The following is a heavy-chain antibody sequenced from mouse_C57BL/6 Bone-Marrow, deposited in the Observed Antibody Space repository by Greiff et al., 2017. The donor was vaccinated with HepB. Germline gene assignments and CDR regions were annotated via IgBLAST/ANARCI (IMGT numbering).Heavy chain of an antibody. Sequence: QVQLQQPGAELVMPGASVKLSCKASGYTFTSYWMHWVKQRPGQGLEWIGEIDPSDSYTNYNQKFKGKSTLTVDKSSSTAYMQLSSLTSEDSAVYYCARSPWLLPNWYFDVWGTGTTVTVSS. CDR3: ARSPWLLPNWYFDV. CDR2: IDPSDSYT. CDR1: GYTFTSYW. D-gene: IGHD2-3*01. J-gene: IGHJ1*03. V-gene: IGHV1-69*01.